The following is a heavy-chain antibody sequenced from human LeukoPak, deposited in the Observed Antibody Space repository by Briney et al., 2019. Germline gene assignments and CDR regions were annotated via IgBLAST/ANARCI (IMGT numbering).Heavy chain of an antibody. Sequence: PSETLSLTCTVSGGSISSYYWSWIRQPPGKGLEWIGYIYYSGSTNYNPSLKSRVTISVDTSKNQFSLKLSSVTAADTAVYYCARGGYSGSLGGAFDIWGRGTMVTVSA. V-gene: IGHV4-59*01. D-gene: IGHD1-26*01. CDR2: IYYSGST. J-gene: IGHJ3*02. CDR3: ARGGYSGSLGGAFDI. CDR1: GGSISSYY.